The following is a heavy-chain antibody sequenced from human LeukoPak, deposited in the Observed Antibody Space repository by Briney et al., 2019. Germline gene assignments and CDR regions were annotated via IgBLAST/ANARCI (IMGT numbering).Heavy chain of an antibody. Sequence: SETLSLTCAVSGGSISSSSYYWGWVRQPPGMGLEWIGSISYRGNTYYNPSLKSRVTMSVDTSKNQFSLNLSSVTAADTAVYYCGRWFVGLGSYSPNYFDNWGQGTLVTVSS. D-gene: IGHD3-10*01. V-gene: IGHV4-39*07. CDR1: GGSISSSSYY. CDR3: GRWFVGLGSYSPNYFDN. J-gene: IGHJ4*02. CDR2: ISYRGNT.